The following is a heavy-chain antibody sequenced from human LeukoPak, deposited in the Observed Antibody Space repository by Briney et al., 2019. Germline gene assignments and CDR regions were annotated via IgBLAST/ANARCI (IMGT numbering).Heavy chain of an antibody. CDR2: IIPTLGIA. CDR3: AREGVVPASVYYFDY. CDR1: GGTFSSYT. D-gene: IGHD2-2*01. V-gene: IGHV1-69*04. J-gene: IGHJ4*02. Sequence: ASVKVSCKASGGTFSSYTISWVRQAPGQGLEWMGRIIPTLGIANYAQKFQGRVTITADKSTSTAYMELRSLRSEDTAVYYCAREGVVPASVYYFDYWGQGTLVTVSS.